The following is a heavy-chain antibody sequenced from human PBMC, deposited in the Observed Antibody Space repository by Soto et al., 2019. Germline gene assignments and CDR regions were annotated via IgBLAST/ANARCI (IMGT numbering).Heavy chain of an antibody. Sequence: PSETLALTCTVSGGSIRDYYGGWIRQSPGKGLEWIGYIYYTGTIKYNPSLKSRVTISVDSSKNQFSLKLDSVTAADTAVYYCARLGGNYQALASWGQGTSVPVSP. D-gene: IGHD3-22*01. CDR1: GGSIRDYY. CDR2: IYYTGTI. V-gene: IGHV4-59*08. J-gene: IGHJ5*02. CDR3: ARLGGNYQALAS.